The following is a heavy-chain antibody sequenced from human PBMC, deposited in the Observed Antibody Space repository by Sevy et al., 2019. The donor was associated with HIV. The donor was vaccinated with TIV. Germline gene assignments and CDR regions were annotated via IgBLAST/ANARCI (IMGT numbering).Heavy chain of an antibody. J-gene: IGHJ6*02. CDR3: AVITMVRGVTYYYYGMDV. D-gene: IGHD3-10*01. Sequence: SETLSLTCTVSGGSISSSSYYWGWIRQPPGKGLEWIGSIYYSGSTYYNPSLKSRVTISVDTSKNQFSLKLSSVIAADTAVYYCAVITMVRGVTYYYYGMDVWGQGTTVTVSS. CDR1: GGSISSSSYY. CDR2: IYYSGST. V-gene: IGHV4-39*01.